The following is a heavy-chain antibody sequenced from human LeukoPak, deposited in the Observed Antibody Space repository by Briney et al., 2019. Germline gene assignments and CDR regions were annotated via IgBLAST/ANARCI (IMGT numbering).Heavy chain of an antibody. CDR1: GFTFSSYS. D-gene: IGHD6-19*01. Sequence: GGSLRLSCAASGFTFSSYSMNWVRQAPGKGLEWVSSISSSSSYIYYADSVKGRFTISRDNAKNSLYLQMNSLRAEDTAVYYCARGQSGIIAVAGTYYYYGVDVWGQGTTVTVSS. CDR3: ARGQSGIIAVAGTYYYYGVDV. CDR2: ISSSSSYI. V-gene: IGHV3-21*01. J-gene: IGHJ6*02.